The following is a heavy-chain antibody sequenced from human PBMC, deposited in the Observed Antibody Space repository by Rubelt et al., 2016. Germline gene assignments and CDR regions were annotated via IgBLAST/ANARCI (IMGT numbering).Heavy chain of an antibody. D-gene: IGHD3-10*01. V-gene: IGHV1-8*01. CDR3: ARVYYYGSGD. CDR1: GYTFTSYD. CDR2: MDPNSGNT. Sequence: QVQLVQSGAEVKKPGASVKVSCKASGYTFTSYDINWVRQATGQGLEWMGWMDPNSGNTGYAQKFQGRVTMTRNTAGSTAYMESSSLSAEDTAVYYCARVYYYGSGDWGQGTLSPSPQ. J-gene: IGHJ4*02.